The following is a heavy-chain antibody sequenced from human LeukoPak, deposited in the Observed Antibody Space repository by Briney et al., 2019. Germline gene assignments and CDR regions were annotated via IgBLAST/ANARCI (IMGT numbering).Heavy chain of an antibody. CDR2: IYYSGST. D-gene: IGHD2-15*01. Sequence: SETLSLTCTVSGGSISSHYWSWIRQPPGKGLEWVGYIYYSGSTNYNPSLKSRVTMSVDTSRNQFSLKLSSVTAADTAVYYCARVGCSGGSCYSVGGWFDPWGQGTLVTVSS. V-gene: IGHV4-59*11. CDR3: ARVGCSGGSCYSVGGWFDP. J-gene: IGHJ5*02. CDR1: GGSISSHY.